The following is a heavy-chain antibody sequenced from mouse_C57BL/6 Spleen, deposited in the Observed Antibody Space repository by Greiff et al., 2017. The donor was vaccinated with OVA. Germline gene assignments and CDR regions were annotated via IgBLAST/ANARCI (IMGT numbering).Heavy chain of an antibody. CDR3: ASYYDYDLGFAY. CDR1: GFSLTSYA. Sequence: VQLQQSGPGLVAPSQSLSITCTVSGFSLTSYAISWVRQPPGKGLEWLGVIWTGGGTNYNSALKSRLSISKDNSKSQVFLKMNSLQTDDTARYYCASYYDYDLGFAYWGQGTLVTVSA. D-gene: IGHD2-4*01. V-gene: IGHV2-9-1*01. J-gene: IGHJ3*01. CDR2: IWTGGGT.